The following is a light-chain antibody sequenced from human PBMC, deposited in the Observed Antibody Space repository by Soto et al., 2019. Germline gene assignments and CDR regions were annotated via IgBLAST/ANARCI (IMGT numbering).Light chain of an antibody. CDR3: TSYTTGSTYV. Sequence: QSALTQPASVSGSPGQSITISCTGTSSDVGGYDYVSWYQQHPGKAPKFMIYEVTNRPSGVSHRFSGSKSGNTASLTISGLQAEDEADYYSTSYTTGSTYVFGTGTKV. V-gene: IGLV2-14*01. CDR2: EVT. J-gene: IGLJ1*01. CDR1: SSDVGGYDY.